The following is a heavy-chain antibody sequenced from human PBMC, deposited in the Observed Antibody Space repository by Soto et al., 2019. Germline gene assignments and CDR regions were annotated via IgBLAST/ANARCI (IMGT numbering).Heavy chain of an antibody. CDR2: ISDGDGDT. J-gene: IGHJ4*02. V-gene: IGHV3-23*01. Sequence: LLQSGGDLVQPGGSLRLSCAASGFTFIDYAMTWVRQAPGKGLEWVSNISDGDGDTHYADSVRGRFVISRDNSKNTLFLEMNSLRAEDAAVYYCAKGRTYFDFWGQGSLVTVSS. CDR3: AKGRTYFDF. CDR1: GFTFIDYA.